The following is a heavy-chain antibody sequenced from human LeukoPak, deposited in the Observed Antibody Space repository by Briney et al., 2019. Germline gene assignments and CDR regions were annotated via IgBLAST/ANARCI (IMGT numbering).Heavy chain of an antibody. J-gene: IGHJ4*02. CDR1: GFTFSSYA. D-gene: IGHD5-18*01. CDR2: LSGSGGST. Sequence: PGGSLRVSCVFSGFTFSSYAMSWGRQAPGKGLEWVSSLSGSGGSTYYADSVKGRFTISRDNSKNTLYLQMNNLRVKDTAVYYCAKDPHTGYSFAYWGQGTLVTVSS. V-gene: IGHV3-23*01. CDR3: AKDPHTGYSFAY.